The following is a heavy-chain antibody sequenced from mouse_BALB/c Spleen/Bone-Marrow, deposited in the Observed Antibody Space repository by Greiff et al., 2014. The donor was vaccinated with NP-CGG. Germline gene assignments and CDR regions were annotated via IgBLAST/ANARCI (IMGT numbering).Heavy chain of an antibody. Sequence: VQLQQSGPGLVAPSQSLSITCTVSGFSFTSYGVHWVRHPPGKGLEWLGVIWAGGSTNYYSAIMSRLSISKDNYKNQVFLKMNSLQTDDTTMYYCGRITTATGAMDYWGQGTSVTVSS. CDR1: GFSFTSYG. CDR2: IWAGGST. D-gene: IGHD1-2*01. J-gene: IGHJ4*01. V-gene: IGHV2-9*02. CDR3: GRITTATGAMDY.